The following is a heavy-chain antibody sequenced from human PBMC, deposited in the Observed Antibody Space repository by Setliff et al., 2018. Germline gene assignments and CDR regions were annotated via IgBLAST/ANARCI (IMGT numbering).Heavy chain of an antibody. D-gene: IGHD1-26*01. V-gene: IGHV4-59*11. Sequence: SETLSLTCTVSPGSISRHYWSWFRQAPGKGLEWIGYRHDNGERDYNPSLKSRLTISVDASKNQISLKLMSVTAADTAVYYCASRNSDGGPEYFQHWGQGALVTVSS. CDR2: RHDNGER. CDR1: PGSISRHY. CDR3: ASRNSDGGPEYFQH. J-gene: IGHJ1*01.